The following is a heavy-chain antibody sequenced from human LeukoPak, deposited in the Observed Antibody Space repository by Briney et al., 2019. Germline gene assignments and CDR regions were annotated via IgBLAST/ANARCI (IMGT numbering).Heavy chain of an antibody. CDR3: ARDYYDSSLLYFDL. J-gene: IGHJ2*01. Sequence: ASVRVCCTASGHTVTSYDINGVRQATGQGLEWRGWMNPNSGNTGYAQKLQGGVTMTTNTAISTAYMEVGSRRAADTAVYYCARDYYDSSLLYFDLWGRGTLVTVSS. D-gene: IGHD3-22*01. CDR2: MNPNSGNT. CDR1: GHTVTSYD. V-gene: IGHV1-8*01.